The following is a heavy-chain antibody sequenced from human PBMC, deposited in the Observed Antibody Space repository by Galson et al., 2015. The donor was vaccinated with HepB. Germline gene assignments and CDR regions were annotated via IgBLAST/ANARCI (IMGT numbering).Heavy chain of an antibody. J-gene: IGHJ4*02. V-gene: IGHV3-23*01. CDR1: GFTFSSFA. CDR3: ARRLSSSGYYYFDY. D-gene: IGHD3-22*01. Sequence: SLRLSCAASGFTFSSFAMSWVRQGPGQGLEWVSVITDSGGASYYADSVKGRFTISRDNSNNRLYLQMSRLRAEDTAVYFCARRLSSSGYYYFDYWGQGTLVTVSS. CDR2: ITDSGGAS.